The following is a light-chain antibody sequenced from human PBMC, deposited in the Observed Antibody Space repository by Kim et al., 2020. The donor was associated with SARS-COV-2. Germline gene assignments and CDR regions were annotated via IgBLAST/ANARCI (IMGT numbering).Light chain of an antibody. CDR3: QSYNRDNAL. CDR2: EDD. CDR1: SGSIDDKY. V-gene: IGLV6-57*03. J-gene: IGLJ2*01. Sequence: GQTVTISCTRSSGSIDDKYVQWYQQRPGGVPTAVIYEDDHRPSGVSDRFSGSIDNSSNSASLTISGLRTEDEADYYCQSYNRDNALFGGGTQLTVL.